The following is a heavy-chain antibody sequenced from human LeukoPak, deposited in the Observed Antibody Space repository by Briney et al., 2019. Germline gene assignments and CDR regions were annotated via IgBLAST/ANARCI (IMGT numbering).Heavy chain of an antibody. CDR1: GFTFSSYA. CDR2: ISYDGSNK. CDR3: ARIMTTVTTVEY. V-gene: IGHV3-30*04. J-gene: IGHJ4*02. D-gene: IGHD4-17*01. Sequence: PGRSLRLSCAASGFTFSSYAMHWVRQAPGKGLEWVAVISYDGSNKYYADSVKGRFTISRDNAKNSLYPQMSSLRAEDTAVYYCARIMTTVTTVEYWGQGTLVTVSS.